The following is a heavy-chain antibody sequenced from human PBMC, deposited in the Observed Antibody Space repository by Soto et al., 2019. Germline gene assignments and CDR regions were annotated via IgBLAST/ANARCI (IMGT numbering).Heavy chain of an antibody. J-gene: IGHJ6*02. D-gene: IGHD2-2*01. V-gene: IGHV1-2*04. CDR2: INPNSGGT. CDR1: GYTFTGYY. Sequence: ASVKVSCKASGYTFTGYYMHWVRQAPGQGLEWMGWINPNSGGTNYAQKFQGWVTMTRDTSISTAYMELSRLRSDDTAVYYCARDWGNCSSSSCYRRAYYGMDVWGQGTTVTVSS. CDR3: ARDWGNCSSSSCYRRAYYGMDV.